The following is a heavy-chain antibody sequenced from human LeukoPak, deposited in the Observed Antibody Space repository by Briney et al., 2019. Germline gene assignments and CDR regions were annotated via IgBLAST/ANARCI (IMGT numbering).Heavy chain of an antibody. CDR2: ISSSSSTI. J-gene: IGHJ4*02. V-gene: IGHV3-48*01. CDR3: AKDGLGIWSRGYFDY. Sequence: PGGSLRLSCAASGFTFSSYSMNWVRQAPGKGLEWVSYISSSSSTIYYADSVKGRFTISRDNAKNSLYLQMNSPRAEDTAVYYCAKDGLGIWSRGYFDYWGQGTLVTVSS. D-gene: IGHD7-27*01. CDR1: GFTFSSYS.